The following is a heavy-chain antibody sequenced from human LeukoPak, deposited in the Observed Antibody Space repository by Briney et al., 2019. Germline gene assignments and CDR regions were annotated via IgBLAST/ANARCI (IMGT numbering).Heavy chain of an antibody. D-gene: IGHD2-15*01. Sequence: PSETLSLTCTVSGGSISTYYWSWIRQPPGKGLEWIGYIYYSGSTNYNPSLKSRVTFSVDTSKNQFSLKLSSVTAADTAVYYCARDFRGYSYYYYMDVWGKGTTVTVSS. J-gene: IGHJ6*03. V-gene: IGHV4-59*01. CDR3: ARDFRGYSYYYYMDV. CDR2: IYYSGST. CDR1: GGSISTYY.